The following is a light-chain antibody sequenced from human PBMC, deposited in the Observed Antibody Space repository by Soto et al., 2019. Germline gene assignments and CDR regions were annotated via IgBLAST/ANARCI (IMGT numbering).Light chain of an antibody. J-gene: IGKJ1*01. CDR2: GAS. Sequence: EIVLTQSPGTLSLSPGERATLSCRASQTFTSGYLAWYQQKPGQAPRLLIYGASSRATGIPDRFSGSGSGTDFTLTISRLEPEDFAVYYCQQYVSSPWAFGQGTKVDIK. V-gene: IGKV3-20*01. CDR3: QQYVSSPWA. CDR1: QTFTSGY.